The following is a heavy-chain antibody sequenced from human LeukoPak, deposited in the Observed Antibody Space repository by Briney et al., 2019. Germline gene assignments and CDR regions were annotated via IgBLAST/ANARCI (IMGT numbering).Heavy chain of an antibody. Sequence: ASVKVSCKASGYTFITYGITWVRQAPGQGLEWMGWISAYNSYTNYAQKLQGRVTMTTDTSTNTTYMELRSLRSDDTAVYYCARGAATAPDFWGQGTLVTVSS. D-gene: IGHD6-13*01. CDR2: ISAYNSYT. CDR3: ARGAATAPDF. V-gene: IGHV1-18*01. CDR1: GYTFITYG. J-gene: IGHJ4*02.